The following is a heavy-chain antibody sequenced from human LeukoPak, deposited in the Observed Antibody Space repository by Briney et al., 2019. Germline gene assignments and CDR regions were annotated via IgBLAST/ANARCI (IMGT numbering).Heavy chain of an antibody. V-gene: IGHV4-59*11. Sequence: PSETLSITCYVSGSCIRPHSWSFIRQPPGKGLEWIGYIYYSGSTNYNPSLKSRVTISIDTSKNQFSLNLSSVTAADTAVYYCARGASGYSYGWGQGTLVTVSS. J-gene: IGHJ4*02. CDR2: IYYSGST. CDR3: ARGASGYSYG. CDR1: GSCIRPHS. D-gene: IGHD5-18*01.